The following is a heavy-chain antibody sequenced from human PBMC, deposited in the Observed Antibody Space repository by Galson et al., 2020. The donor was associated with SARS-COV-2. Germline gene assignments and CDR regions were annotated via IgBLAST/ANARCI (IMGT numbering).Heavy chain of an antibody. J-gene: IGHJ4*02. CDR2: ISYDGSNK. CDR1: GFTFSSYA. Sequence: GESLKISCAASGFTFSSYAMHWVRQAPGKGLEWVAVISYDGSNKYYADSVKGRFTISRDNSKNTLYLQMNSLRAEDTAVYYCARDGGGYLVYWGQGTLVTVSS. D-gene: IGHD3-22*01. V-gene: IGHV3-30*04. CDR3: ARDGGGYLVY.